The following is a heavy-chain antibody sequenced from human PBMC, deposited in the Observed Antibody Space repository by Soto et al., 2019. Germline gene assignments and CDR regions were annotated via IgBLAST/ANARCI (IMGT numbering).Heavy chain of an antibody. Sequence: GGSLRLSCAASGFTFSSYSMNWVRQAPGKGLEWVSSISSSSSYIYYADSVKGRFTISRDNAKNSLYLQMNSLRAEDTAVYYCAREDDILTGDGWFDPWGQGTLVTVSS. V-gene: IGHV3-21*01. CDR1: GFTFSSYS. J-gene: IGHJ5*02. D-gene: IGHD3-9*01. CDR2: ISSSSSYI. CDR3: AREDDILTGDGWFDP.